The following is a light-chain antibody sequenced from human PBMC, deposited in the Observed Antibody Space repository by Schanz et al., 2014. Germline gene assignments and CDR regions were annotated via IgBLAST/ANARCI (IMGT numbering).Light chain of an antibody. CDR1: SSNIGSNY. CDR3: GTWDSGLNTLFV. V-gene: IGLV1-51*01. J-gene: IGLJ1*01. CDR2: DNA. Sequence: QSVLTQPPSVSAAAGQKVTISCSGPSSNIGSNYVSWYQLLPGTAPKLVIYDNAKRPSGIPDRFSGSKSGTSATLAITGLQTGDEADYFCGTWDSGLNTLFVFGSGAKLTVL.